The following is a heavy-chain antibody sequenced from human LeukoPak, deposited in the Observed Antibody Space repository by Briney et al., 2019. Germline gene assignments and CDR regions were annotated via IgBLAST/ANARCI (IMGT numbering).Heavy chain of an antibody. V-gene: IGHV1-2*02. J-gene: IGHJ4*02. CDR1: GYTFTGYY. Sequence: ASVKVSCKASGYTFTGYYMHWVRQAPGQGLEWMGWINPNSGGTNYAQKFQGRVTMTRDTSISTAYMELSRLRSDDTAVYYCARVGDNWNYASHFDYWGQGTLVTVSS. CDR3: ARVGDNWNYASHFDY. CDR2: INPNSGGT. D-gene: IGHD1-7*01.